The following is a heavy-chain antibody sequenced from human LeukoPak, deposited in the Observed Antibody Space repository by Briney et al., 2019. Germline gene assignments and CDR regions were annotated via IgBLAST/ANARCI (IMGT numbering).Heavy chain of an antibody. J-gene: IGHJ6*02. Sequence: GGSLRLSCAASGFTFSSYSMNWVRQAPGKGLEWVSSISSSSSYIYYADSVKGRFTISRDNAKNSLYLQMNSLRAVDTAVYYCARGGVVPATGRENYYYYGMDVWGQGTTVTVSS. CDR2: ISSSSSYI. CDR1: GFTFSSYS. CDR3: ARGGVVPATGRENYYYYGMDV. D-gene: IGHD2-2*01. V-gene: IGHV3-21*01.